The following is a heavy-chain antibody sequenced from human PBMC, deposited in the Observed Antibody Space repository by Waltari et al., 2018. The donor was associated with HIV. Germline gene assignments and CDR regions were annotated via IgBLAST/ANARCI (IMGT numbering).Heavy chain of an antibody. CDR3: ATIRAVAGSYYFDS. CDR2: IYHSGSS. V-gene: IGHV4-38-2*02. CDR1: GYSISSGYY. Sequence: QVQLQESGPGLVKPSETLSLTCSVSGYSISSGYYWGWLRQPPGKGLEWIGNIYHSGSSYYHPSLESRVTISVDTSKNQSSLKVSSMTAADTALYYCATIRAVAGSYYFDSWGQGILVTVSS. J-gene: IGHJ4*02. D-gene: IGHD6-19*01.